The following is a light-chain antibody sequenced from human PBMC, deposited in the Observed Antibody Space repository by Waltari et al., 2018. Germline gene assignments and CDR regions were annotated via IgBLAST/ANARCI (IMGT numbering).Light chain of an antibody. CDR1: SSDVGAQNY. CDR2: DVN. Sequence: QSALTQPAAVSESPGQSITISCTGTSSDVGAQNYVSWYQQHPGEAPKLMIYDVNKRPSGTSNRFSGSKSGNTASLSISGLQAEDEADYYCSSYTSTNTYVFGSGTKVTVL. CDR3: SSYTSTNTYV. V-gene: IGLV2-14*03. J-gene: IGLJ1*01.